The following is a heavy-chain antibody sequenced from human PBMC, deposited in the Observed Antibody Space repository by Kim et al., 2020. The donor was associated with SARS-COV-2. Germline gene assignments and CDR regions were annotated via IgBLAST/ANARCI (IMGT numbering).Heavy chain of an antibody. CDR3: ARVPRGYNYATQEGHFVMDV. CDR1: GFSFSDYS. D-gene: IGHD5-18*01. Sequence: GGSLRLSCAAAGFSFSDYSVNWVRQAPGKGLEWVSSTSSDERAIYYADSVKGRFIIFKDNAENSLYLQMNSLRVEDTAVYYCARVPRGYNYATQEGHFVMDVGGQGTTVTVSS. V-gene: IGHV3-21*06. CDR2: TSSDERAI. J-gene: IGHJ6*02.